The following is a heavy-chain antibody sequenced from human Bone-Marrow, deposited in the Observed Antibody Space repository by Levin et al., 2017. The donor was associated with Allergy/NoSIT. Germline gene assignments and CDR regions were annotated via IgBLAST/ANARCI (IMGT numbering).Heavy chain of an antibody. D-gene: IGHD6-19*01. CDR3: ARDIAVADQQEGYYYYYGMDV. V-gene: IGHV3-66*01. Sequence: GGSLRLSCAASGFTVSSNYMSWVRQAPGKGLEWVSVIYSGGSTYYADSVKGRFTISRDNSKNTLYLQMNSLRAEDTAVYYCARDIAVADQQEGYYYYYGMDVWGQGTTVTVSS. CDR1: GFTVSSNY. CDR2: IYSGGST. J-gene: IGHJ6*02.